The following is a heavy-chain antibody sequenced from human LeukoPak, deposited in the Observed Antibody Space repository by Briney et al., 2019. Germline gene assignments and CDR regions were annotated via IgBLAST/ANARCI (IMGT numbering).Heavy chain of an antibody. CDR2: ISSSGSTI. CDR1: GFTFSSYE. CDR3: ARDLEQWLSMWYYFDY. J-gene: IGHJ4*02. D-gene: IGHD6-19*01. Sequence: PGGSLRLSCAASGFTFSSYEMNWVRQAPGKGLEWVSYISSSGSTIYYADSVKGRFTISRDNAKNSLYLQMNSLRAEDTAVYYCARDLEQWLSMWYYFDYWGQGTLVTVSS. V-gene: IGHV3-48*03.